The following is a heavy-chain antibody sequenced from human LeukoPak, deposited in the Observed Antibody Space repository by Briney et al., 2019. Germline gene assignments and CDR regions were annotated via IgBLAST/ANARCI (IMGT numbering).Heavy chain of an antibody. J-gene: IGHJ4*02. D-gene: IGHD5-18*01. CDR3: ARDRDTAAFDY. Sequence: GGSLRLSCVASGFTVSSNYMSWVRQDPGKGLEWVSVIYSGGSTYYADSVKGRFTISRDNSKNTLYLQMNSLRAEDTAVYYCARDRDTAAFDYWGQGTLVTVSS. V-gene: IGHV3-66*01. CDR1: GFTVSSNY. CDR2: IYSGGST.